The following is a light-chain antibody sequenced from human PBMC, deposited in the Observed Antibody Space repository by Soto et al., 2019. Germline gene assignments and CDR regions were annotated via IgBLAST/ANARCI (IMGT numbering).Light chain of an antibody. CDR2: EVT. CDR3: CSSAPESTYV. Sequence: QSALTQPPSASGSPGQSVTISCTGTSSDVGYYNYVSWYQQHPGKAPKLLIYEVTKRPSGVPDRFSGSKSGNTASLTVSGLQAEDEADYFCCSSAPESTYVFGTGTKLTVL. CDR1: SSDVGYYNY. V-gene: IGLV2-8*01. J-gene: IGLJ1*01.